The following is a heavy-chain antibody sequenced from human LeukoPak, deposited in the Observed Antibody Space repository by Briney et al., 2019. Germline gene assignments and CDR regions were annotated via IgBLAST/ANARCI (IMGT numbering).Heavy chain of an antibody. D-gene: IGHD1-26*01. CDR2: IYYSGST. CDR1: GGSISSYY. V-gene: IGHV4-59*01. CDR3: ARDKLGATYFDY. Sequence: PSETLSLTCTVSGGSISSYYWSWIRQPPGKGLEWIGYIYYSGSTNYNPSLKSRVTISVDTSKNRSSLKLSSVTAADTAVYYCARDKLGATYFDYWGQGTLVTVSS. J-gene: IGHJ4*02.